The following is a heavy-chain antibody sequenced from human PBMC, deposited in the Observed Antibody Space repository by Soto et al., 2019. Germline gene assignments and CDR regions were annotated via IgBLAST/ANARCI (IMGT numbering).Heavy chain of an antibody. CDR3: ARARSIFVVVPAAIDNWFDP. CDR1: GYTFTSYG. D-gene: IGHD2-2*01. V-gene: IGHV1-18*04. Sequence: QVQLVQSGAEVKKPGASVKVSCKASGYTFTSYGISWVRQAPGQGLEWMGWISAYNGNTNYAQKLQGRVTMTTDTSTRTAYMELRSLRSDDTAVYYCARARSIFVVVPAAIDNWFDPWGQGTLVTVSS. J-gene: IGHJ5*02. CDR2: ISAYNGNT.